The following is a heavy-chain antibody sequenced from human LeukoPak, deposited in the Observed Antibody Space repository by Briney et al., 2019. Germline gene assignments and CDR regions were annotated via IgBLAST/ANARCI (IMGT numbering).Heavy chain of an antibody. Sequence: SETLSLTCTVSGDSIGSGSYYWSWIRQPAGKGLEWIGRIYTSGSTNYNPSLKSRVTISVDTSKNQFSLKLSSVTAADTAVYYCARAPTYYYDSSGYPKNHPYYYMDVWGKGTTVTISS. CDR1: GDSIGSGSYY. CDR2: IYTSGST. D-gene: IGHD3-22*01. CDR3: ARAPTYYYDSSGYPKNHPYYYMDV. V-gene: IGHV4-61*02. J-gene: IGHJ6*03.